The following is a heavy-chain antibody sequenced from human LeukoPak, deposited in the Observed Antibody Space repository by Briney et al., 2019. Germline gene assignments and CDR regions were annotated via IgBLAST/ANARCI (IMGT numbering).Heavy chain of an antibody. CDR1: GFTFSSYG. Sequence: PGRSLRLSCAASGFTFSSYGMHWVRQAPGKGLEWVALICFDGSNKYYADSVKGRFTISRDNSKNMLYLQMNSLRAEDTAVYYCTRDNAQNYYDSPAHWGQGTLVTVSP. V-gene: IGHV3-33*01. J-gene: IGHJ4*02. CDR2: ICFDGSNK. CDR3: TRDNAQNYYDSPAH. D-gene: IGHD3-22*01.